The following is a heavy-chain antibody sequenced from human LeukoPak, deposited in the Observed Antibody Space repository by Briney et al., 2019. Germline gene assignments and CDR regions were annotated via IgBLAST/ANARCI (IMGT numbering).Heavy chain of an antibody. D-gene: IGHD3-10*01. CDR2: IYYSGST. J-gene: IGHJ3*02. CDR1: GYSISSYY. Sequence: SETLSLTCSVSGYSISSYYWSWIRQPPGKGLEWIGYIYYSGSTNYNPSLKSRVTISVDTSKNQFSLKLSSVTAADTAVYYCAREMVRGSSAFDIWGQGTMVTVPS. CDR3: AREMVRGSSAFDI. V-gene: IGHV4-59*01.